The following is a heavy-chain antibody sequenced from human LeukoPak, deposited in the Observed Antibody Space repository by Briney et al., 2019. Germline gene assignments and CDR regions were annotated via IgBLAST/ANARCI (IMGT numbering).Heavy chain of an antibody. CDR1: GGSITNYY. J-gene: IGHJ4*02. D-gene: IGHD2-21*01. Sequence: SETLSLTCTVSGGSITNYYWSWIRQPPGKGLEWIGSIYSSGNTNYNPSLRRRVTISVDTSKNNFSLKLNSVTAADTAVYYCARGLPYCGGDCYDYWGQGTLVTVSS. CDR2: IYSSGNT. CDR3: ARGLPYCGGDCYDY. V-gene: IGHV4-59*01.